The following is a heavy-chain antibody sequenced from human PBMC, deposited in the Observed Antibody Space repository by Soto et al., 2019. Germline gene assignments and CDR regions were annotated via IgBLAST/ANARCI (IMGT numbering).Heavy chain of an antibody. Sequence: QVQLVESGGGVVQPGRSLRLSCAASGFTFSSYAMHWVRQAPGKGLEWVAVISYDGSNKYYADSVKGRFTISRDNSNNTVYLQMSSLRAEDRAVYYCARPLWIGDYNGGYFDLWGRGTLVTVSS. D-gene: IGHD4-17*01. CDR3: ARPLWIGDYNGGYFDL. CDR1: GFTFSSYA. J-gene: IGHJ2*01. V-gene: IGHV3-30-3*01. CDR2: ISYDGSNK.